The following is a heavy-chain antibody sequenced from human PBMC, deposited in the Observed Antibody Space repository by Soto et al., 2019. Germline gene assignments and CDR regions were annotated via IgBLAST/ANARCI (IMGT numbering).Heavy chain of an antibody. J-gene: IGHJ4*02. V-gene: IGHV3-33*01. D-gene: IGHD4-17*01. CDR2: IWYDGSNE. CDR1: GFNFSKYW. Sequence: PXRSLLRTHAATGFNFSKYWMHWVRQAPGKGLEWVALIWYDGSNEYYADSVKGRFTISRDTSKNTLYLQMSSLRADDTAVYYCARNSDPMTTVTEVEYWGQGTLVAVSS. CDR3: ARNSDPMTTVTEVEY.